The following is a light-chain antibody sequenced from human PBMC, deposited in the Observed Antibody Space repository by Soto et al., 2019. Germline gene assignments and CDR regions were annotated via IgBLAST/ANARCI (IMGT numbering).Light chain of an antibody. Sequence: DIQMTQSPSSLSASVGDRVTITCRASQDISNYLAWYQQKPGKVPKLLIYAASTLQTGVQSRFSGSGSGTVFTLTINSLQPEDVATYYCQNYPSAPKPFRRGPRLEI. J-gene: IGKJ2*01. V-gene: IGKV1-27*01. CDR2: AAS. CDR3: QNYPSAPKP. CDR1: QDISNY.